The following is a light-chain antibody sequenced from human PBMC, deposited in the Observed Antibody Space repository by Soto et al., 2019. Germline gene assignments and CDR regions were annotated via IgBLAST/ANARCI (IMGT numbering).Light chain of an antibody. V-gene: IGLV1-40*01. Sequence: QSVLTQPPSVSGAPGQRVTISCTGSSSNIGAGYDVHWYQQLPGTAPKLLIYGNSNRPSGVSDRFSGSKSCTSASRAITGLQAEDEADYYCQSYDSMVSGAGVFGGGTKVTVL. CDR3: QSYDSMVSGAGV. CDR1: SSNIGAGYD. J-gene: IGLJ2*01. CDR2: GNS.